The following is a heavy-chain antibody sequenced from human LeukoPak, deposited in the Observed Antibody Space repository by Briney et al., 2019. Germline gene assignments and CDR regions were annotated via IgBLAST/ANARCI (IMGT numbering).Heavy chain of an antibody. CDR3: ARPDYYDSSGYLDY. J-gene: IGHJ4*02. Sequence: GASVKVSCTASGYTFTGYYMHWVRQAPGQGLEWMGWINPNSGGTNYAQKFQGRVTMTRDTSISTAYKELSRLRSDDTAVYYCARPDYYDSSGYLDYWGQGTLVTVSS. D-gene: IGHD3-22*01. CDR1: GYTFTGYY. V-gene: IGHV1-2*02. CDR2: INPNSGGT.